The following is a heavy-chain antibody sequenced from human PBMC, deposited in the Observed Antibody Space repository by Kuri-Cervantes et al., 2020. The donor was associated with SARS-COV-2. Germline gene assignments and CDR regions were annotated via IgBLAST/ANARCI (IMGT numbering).Heavy chain of an antibody. D-gene: IGHD6-13*01. CDR3: ARQYSSSWYGEGQFDY. CDR1: GGSFSDNH. Sequence: SETLSLTCAVYGGSFSDNHWTWVRQPPGKGLEWIGEINYSGTTNYNPSLKSRVTMSVDTSKNQFSLNLTSVTAADTAVYYCARQYSSSWYGEGQFDYWGQGTLVTVSS. CDR2: INYSGTT. V-gene: IGHV4-34*01. J-gene: IGHJ4*02.